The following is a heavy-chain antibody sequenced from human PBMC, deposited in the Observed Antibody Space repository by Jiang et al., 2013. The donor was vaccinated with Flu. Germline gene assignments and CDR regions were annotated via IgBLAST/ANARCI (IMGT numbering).Heavy chain of an antibody. D-gene: IGHD3-16*01. V-gene: IGHV4-39*01. J-gene: IGHJ4*02. CDR2: ISYTGST. Sequence: WAWIRQPPGRGWSWIGSISYTGSTYYSPSLKSRVILSVDTSKNQFSLNLRLVTAAGTSIYYCARRRGMGLFDYWGQGSLVTVS. CDR3: ARRRGMGLFDY.